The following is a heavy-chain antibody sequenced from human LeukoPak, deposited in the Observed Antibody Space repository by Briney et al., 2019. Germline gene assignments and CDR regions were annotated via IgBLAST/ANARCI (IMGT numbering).Heavy chain of an antibody. CDR2: IIPIFGTA. D-gene: IGHD4-17*01. CDR3: ARVGDYGDYFDY. V-gene: IGHV1-69*01. J-gene: IGHJ4*02. Sequence: SVKVSCKASGGTFSSYTISWVRQAPGQGLEWMGGIIPIFGTANYAQKFQGRVTITADESTSTAYMELSSLRSEDTAVYYCARVGDYGDYFDYWGQGTLVTVSS. CDR1: GGTFSSYT.